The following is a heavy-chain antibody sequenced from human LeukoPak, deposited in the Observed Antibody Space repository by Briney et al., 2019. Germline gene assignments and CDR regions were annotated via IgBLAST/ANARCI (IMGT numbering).Heavy chain of an antibody. CDR3: ARVLGIAAAGTVDY. J-gene: IGHJ4*02. V-gene: IGHV1-18*01. CDR1: GYTFTSYG. Sequence: ASVTVSCKASGYTFTSYGISWVRQAPGQGLAWMGWISAYNGNTNYAQKLQGRVTMTTDTSTSTAYMELRSLRSDGTAVYYCARVLGIAAAGTVDYWGQGTLVTVSS. D-gene: IGHD6-13*01. CDR2: ISAYNGNT.